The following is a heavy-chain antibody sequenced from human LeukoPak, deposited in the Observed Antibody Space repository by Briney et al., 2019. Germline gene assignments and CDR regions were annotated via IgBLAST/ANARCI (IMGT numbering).Heavy chain of an antibody. Sequence: PGGSLRLSCAASGFTFSNAWMNWVRQAPGKGLEWVSFISRSSDYIFYADSVKGRFTISRDNAQDSLYLQMNSLRPEDTALYYCAFLLGNFYNPDFWGQGTLVTVSS. D-gene: IGHD3-10*01. CDR1: GFTFSNAW. V-gene: IGHV3-21*01. J-gene: IGHJ4*02. CDR2: ISRSSDYI. CDR3: AFLLGNFYNPDF.